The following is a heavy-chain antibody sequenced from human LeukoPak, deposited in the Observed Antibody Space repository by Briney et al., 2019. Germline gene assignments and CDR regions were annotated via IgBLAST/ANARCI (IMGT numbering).Heavy chain of an antibody. CDR1: GFTFDDYG. J-gene: IGHJ5*02. V-gene: IGHV3-20*04. D-gene: IGHD6-13*01. CDR3: AKDISSSWWENWFDP. CDR2: INWNGGST. Sequence: GGSLRLSCAASGFTFDDYGMSWVRQAPGKGLEWVSGINWNGGSTGYADSVKGRFTISRDNAKNSLYLQMNSLRAEDTALYYCAKDISSSWWENWFDPWGQGTLVTVSS.